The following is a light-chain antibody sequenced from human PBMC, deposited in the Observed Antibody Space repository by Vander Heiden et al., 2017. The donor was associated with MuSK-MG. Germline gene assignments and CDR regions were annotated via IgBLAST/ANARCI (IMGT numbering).Light chain of an antibody. Sequence: SYELTQPPSVSVSPGQTASIPCSGAKLGDKSACWIQQRTGQSPVLNIYRDSKRPSGIPERFSGSTSGNTATLTISGTQAMDEADYYCQAWDSSTAHVVFGGGTTLTVL. V-gene: IGLV3-1*01. CDR3: QAWDSSTAHVV. J-gene: IGLJ2*01. CDR2: RDS. CDR1: KLGDKS.